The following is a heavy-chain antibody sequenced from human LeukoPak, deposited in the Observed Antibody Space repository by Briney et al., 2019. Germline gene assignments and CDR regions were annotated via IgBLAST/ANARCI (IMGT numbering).Heavy chain of an antibody. CDR2: IYSSGST. Sequence: SETLSLTCTVSGGSINYYYWSWIRQPPGKGLEYIGYIYSSGSTNYNPSLKSRVTMSVDTPKNQFSLKLSSVTAADTAVYYCARDSRYSDTSGYYYSHYYMDVWGKGTTVTVSS. D-gene: IGHD3-22*01. J-gene: IGHJ6*03. CDR1: GGSINYYY. CDR3: ARDSRYSDTSGYYYSHYYMDV. V-gene: IGHV4-59*01.